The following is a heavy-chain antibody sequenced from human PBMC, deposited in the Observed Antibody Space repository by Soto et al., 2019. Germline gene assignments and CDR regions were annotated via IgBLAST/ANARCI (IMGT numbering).Heavy chain of an antibody. V-gene: IGHV4-34*01. CDR2: INHSGST. J-gene: IGHJ6*02. Sequence: NPSETLSLTCAVYGGSFSGYYWSWIRQPPGKGLEWIGEINHSGSTNYNPSLKSRVTISVDTSKNQFSLKLSSVTAADTAVYYCARYRPNWSGYYPFYYYGMDVWGQGTTVTVSS. CDR3: ARYRPNWSGYYPFYYYGMDV. CDR1: GGSFSGYY. D-gene: IGHD3-3*01.